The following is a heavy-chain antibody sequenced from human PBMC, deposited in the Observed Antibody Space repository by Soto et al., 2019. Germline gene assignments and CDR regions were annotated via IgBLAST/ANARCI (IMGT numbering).Heavy chain of an antibody. D-gene: IGHD3-3*01. J-gene: IGHJ6*02. V-gene: IGHV3-30*18. CDR1: GFTFSSYG. CDR2: ISYDGSNK. CDR3: AKAGVLRFWSGMDV. Sequence: GGSLRLSCAASGFTFSSYGMHWVRQAPGKGLEWVAVISYDGSNKYYADSVKGRFTISRDNSKNTLYLQMNSLRAEDTAVYYCAKAGVLRFWSGMDVWGQGTTVTVSS.